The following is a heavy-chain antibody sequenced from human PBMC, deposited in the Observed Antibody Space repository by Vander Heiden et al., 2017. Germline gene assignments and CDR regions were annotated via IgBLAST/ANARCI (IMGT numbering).Heavy chain of an antibody. V-gene: IGHV2-5*01. D-gene: IGHD3-16*01. Sequence: QITLKESGPTLVKPTQTLTLTCTFSGFSVSTTGVGVGWIRQPAGKALEWLAIIYWNDDEWYSPSLRSRLTITKDTSKNQVVLTMTNMDPVDTATYYCAHRYRSRGFDSWGQGTLVTVSS. J-gene: IGHJ4*02. CDR3: AHRYRSRGFDS. CDR1: GFSVSTTGVG. CDR2: IYWNDDE.